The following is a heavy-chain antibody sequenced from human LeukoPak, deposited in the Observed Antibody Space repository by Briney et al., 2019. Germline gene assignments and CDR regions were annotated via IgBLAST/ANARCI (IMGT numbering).Heavy chain of an antibody. V-gene: IGHV3-48*03. Sequence: AGGSLRLSCAASGFTFSSYEMNWVRQAPGKGLEWVSYISNSGGDIYYADSVKGRFTISRDNAKNSLYLLMNSLRAEDTAVYYCARAYGSGSYYGYWGQGTLVTVSS. CDR2: ISNSGGDI. CDR3: ARAYGSGSYYGY. CDR1: GFTFSSYE. J-gene: IGHJ4*02. D-gene: IGHD3-10*01.